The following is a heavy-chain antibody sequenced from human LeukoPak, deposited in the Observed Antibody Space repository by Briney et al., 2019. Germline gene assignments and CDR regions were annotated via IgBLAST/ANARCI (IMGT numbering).Heavy chain of an antibody. CDR1: GYTFTAYA. CDR3: ARDRYGDGFAHFDY. V-gene: IGHV1-2*02. Sequence: ASVKVSCKSSGYTFTAYAVHWVRQAPGQGLEWMGWITPSDGANYAQKFQGRVTMTRDTSMSTAYMDLNRLTSDDTAVYFCARDRYGDGFAHFDYWGPGTLATVSS. J-gene: IGHJ4*02. CDR2: ITPSDGA. D-gene: IGHD5-24*01.